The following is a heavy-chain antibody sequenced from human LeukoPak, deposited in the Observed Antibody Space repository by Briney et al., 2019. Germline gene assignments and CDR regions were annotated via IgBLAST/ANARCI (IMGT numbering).Heavy chain of an antibody. CDR2: INPSGGST. Sequence: RASVKVSCKASGYTFTGYYIHWVRQAPGQGLQWMGIINPSGGSTNYAQKFQGRVTMTRDTSTSTVYMELSSLRSEDTAVYYCAREIDAFGIWGQGTMVTVSS. J-gene: IGHJ3*02. CDR1: GYTFTGYY. CDR3: AREIDAFGI. V-gene: IGHV1-46*01.